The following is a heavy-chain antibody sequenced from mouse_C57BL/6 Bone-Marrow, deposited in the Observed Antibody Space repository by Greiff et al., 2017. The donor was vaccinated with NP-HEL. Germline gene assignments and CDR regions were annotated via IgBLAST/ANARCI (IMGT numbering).Heavy chain of an antibody. V-gene: IGHV1-19*01. D-gene: IGHD1-1*01. Sequence: EVKLEESGPVLVKPGASVKMSCKASGYTFTDYYMNWVKQSHGKSLEWIGVINPYNGGTSYNQKFKGKATLTVDKSSSTAYMELNSLTSEDSAVYYCARHGSSTSYWYFDVWGTGTTVTVSS. J-gene: IGHJ1*03. CDR1: GYTFTDYY. CDR3: ARHGSSTSYWYFDV. CDR2: INPYNGGT.